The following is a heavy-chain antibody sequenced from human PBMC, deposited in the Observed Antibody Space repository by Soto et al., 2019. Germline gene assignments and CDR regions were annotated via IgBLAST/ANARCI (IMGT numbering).Heavy chain of an antibody. Sequence: QVQLVQSGAEVKKPGASMRISCKASGYTFTSYYMHWVRQAPGQGLDWMGVIDPNDGSTTYAQKLQGRVTMTRDTSSSTVYMDLSSLRSEDTAVYYCAREIYSGSYRNWFDPWGQGTLVTVSS. J-gene: IGHJ5*02. D-gene: IGHD1-26*01. V-gene: IGHV1-46*04. CDR3: AREIYSGSYRNWFDP. CDR2: IDPNDGST. CDR1: GYTFTSYY.